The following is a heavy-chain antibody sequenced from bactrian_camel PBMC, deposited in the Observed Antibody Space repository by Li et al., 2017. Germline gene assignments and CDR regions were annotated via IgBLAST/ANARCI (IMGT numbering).Heavy chain of an antibody. J-gene: IGHJ4*01. Sequence: DVQLVESGGGLVQPGESLTLSCITSGFPITNTWMHWVRQAPGKGLEWASSIYTGDGSTNSADSVKGRFTISRDNAKNTLYLQMNSLKPEDTAMYYCAAQRAIDDCRYEYTDWGQGTQVTVS. CDR2: IYTGDGST. V-gene: IGHV3S19*01. CDR1: GFPITNTW. D-gene: IGHD4*01. CDR3: AAQRAIDDCRYEYTD.